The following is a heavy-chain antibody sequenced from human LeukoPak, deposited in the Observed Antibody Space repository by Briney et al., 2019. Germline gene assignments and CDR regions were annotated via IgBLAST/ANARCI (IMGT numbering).Heavy chain of an antibody. J-gene: IGHJ3*02. D-gene: IGHD2-2*02. CDR2: INWNGGST. CDR3: ARGYCSSTSCYTNDAFDI. CDR1: GFTFNSYA. V-gene: IGHV3-20*04. Sequence: GGSLRLSCAASGFTFNSYAMYWVRQAPGKGLEWISGINWNGGSTGYADSVKGRFTISRDNAKNSLYLQMNSLRAEDTALYYCARGYCSSTSCYTNDAFDIWGQGTMVTVSS.